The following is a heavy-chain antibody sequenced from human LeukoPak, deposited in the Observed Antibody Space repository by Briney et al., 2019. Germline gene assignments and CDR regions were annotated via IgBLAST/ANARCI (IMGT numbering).Heavy chain of an antibody. Sequence: GGSLRLSCAASGFTFSSYAMSWVRQAPGKGLEWVSAISGSGGSTYYADSVKGRFTISRDNSKNTLYLQMNGLRAEDTAVYYCAKDRVGSGWYFDLWGRGTLVTVSS. CDR1: GFTFSSYA. CDR3: AKDRVGSGWYFDL. V-gene: IGHV3-23*01. J-gene: IGHJ2*01. D-gene: IGHD6-19*01. CDR2: ISGSGGST.